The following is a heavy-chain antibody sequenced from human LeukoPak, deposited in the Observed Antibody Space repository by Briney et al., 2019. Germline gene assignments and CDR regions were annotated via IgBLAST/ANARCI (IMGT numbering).Heavy chain of an antibody. V-gene: IGHV3-30-3*01. CDR3: ARVAAGSSGYYYFDY. CDR2: ISYDGSNK. Sequence: GGSLRLSCAASGFTFSSYAMHWVRQAPGKGLEWVAVISYDGSNKYYADSVKGRFTISRDNSKNTLHLQMNSLRAEDTAVYYCARVAAGSSGYYYFDYWGQGTLVTVSS. CDR1: GFTFSSYA. D-gene: IGHD3-22*01. J-gene: IGHJ4*02.